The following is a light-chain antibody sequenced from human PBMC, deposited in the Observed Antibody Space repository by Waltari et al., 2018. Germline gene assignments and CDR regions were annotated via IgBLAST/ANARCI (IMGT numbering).Light chain of an antibody. J-gene: IGLJ3*02. CDR2: GKS. CDR1: SSNIGAGYD. Sequence: QSVLTQTPSVSGAPGQRVTISCTGSSSNIGAGYDVQWYQQLPGTAPKLLIYGKSNRPSGVPDRLSGSKSGSSASLAITGLQAEDEADYYCQSYDRSLSGWVFGGGTKLTVL. CDR3: QSYDRSLSGWV. V-gene: IGLV1-40*01.